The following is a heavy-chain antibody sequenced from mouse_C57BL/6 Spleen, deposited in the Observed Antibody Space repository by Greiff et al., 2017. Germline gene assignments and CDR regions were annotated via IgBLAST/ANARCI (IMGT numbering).Heavy chain of an antibody. Sequence: DVQLRESGPGLVKPSQSLSLTCSVTGYSITSGYYWNWIRQFPGNKLEWMGYISYDGSNNYNPSLKNRISITRDTSKNQFFLKLNSVTTEDTATYYCANYYGSSDWYFDVWGTGTTVTVSS. CDR1: GYSITSGYY. V-gene: IGHV3-6*01. CDR3: ANYYGSSDWYFDV. CDR2: ISYDGSN. J-gene: IGHJ1*03. D-gene: IGHD1-1*01.